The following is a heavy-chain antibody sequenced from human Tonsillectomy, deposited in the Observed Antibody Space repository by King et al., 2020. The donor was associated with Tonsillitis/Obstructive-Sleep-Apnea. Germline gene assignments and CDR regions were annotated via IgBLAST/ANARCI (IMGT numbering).Heavy chain of an antibody. CDR1: GGSFSGYY. CDR2: INHSGST. J-gene: IGHJ2*01. Sequence: VQLPQWGAGLLKPSETLSLTCAVYGGSFSGYYWSWIRQPPGKGLEWIGEINHSGSTNYNPSLKSRVTISVDTSKSQFSLKLSSVTAADTAVYYCARGEGYSYGYWYFDLWGRGTLSLSPQ. V-gene: IGHV4-34*01. CDR3: ARGEGYSYGYWYFDL. D-gene: IGHD5-18*01.